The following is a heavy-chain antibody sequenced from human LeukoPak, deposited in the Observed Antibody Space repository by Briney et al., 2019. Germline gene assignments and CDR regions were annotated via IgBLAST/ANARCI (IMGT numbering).Heavy chain of an antibody. D-gene: IGHD6-13*01. CDR3: ASGCSAGTPHNWFDP. V-gene: IGHV4-59*01. J-gene: IGHJ5*02. Sequence: SETLSLTCTVSVGSICGYFWSWISQPPGQGLEWIGYIYYSGSTNYNPSLKSRVTISVDTSKNQFSLKLSSVTAADTAVYYCASGCSAGTPHNWFDPWGQGTLVTVSS. CDR2: IYYSGST. CDR1: VGSICGYF.